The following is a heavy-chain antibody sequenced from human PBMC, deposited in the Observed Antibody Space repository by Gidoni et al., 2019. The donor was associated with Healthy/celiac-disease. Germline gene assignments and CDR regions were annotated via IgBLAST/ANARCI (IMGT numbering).Heavy chain of an antibody. J-gene: IGHJ4*02. V-gene: IGHV1-58*01. CDR3: AADLDYGDYEV. CDR1: GFTFTSSA. D-gene: IGHD4-17*01. Sequence: QMQLVQSGPEVKKPGTSVKVSCKASGFTFTSSAVQWVRQARGQRLEWIGWIVVGSGNTNYAQKFQERVTITRDMSTSTAYMELSSLRSEDTAVYYCAADLDYGDYEVWGQGTLVTVSS. CDR2: IVVGSGNT.